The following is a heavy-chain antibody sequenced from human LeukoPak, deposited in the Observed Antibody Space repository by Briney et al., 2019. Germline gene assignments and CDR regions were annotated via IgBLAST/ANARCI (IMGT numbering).Heavy chain of an antibody. V-gene: IGHV5-51*01. CDR1: GYMFTNYR. D-gene: IGHD3-22*01. CDR2: IYPGDSET. CDR3: ARLDEDFYYDGSGYNF. J-gene: IGHJ4*02. Sequence: GESLKISCRASGYMFTNYRIAWVRQMPGRGLEWMGIIYPGDSETTYSPSFQGQVTISVDKAINTAYLQWRTLKTSDTAMYYCARLDEDFYYDGSGYNFWGQGTLVTVSS.